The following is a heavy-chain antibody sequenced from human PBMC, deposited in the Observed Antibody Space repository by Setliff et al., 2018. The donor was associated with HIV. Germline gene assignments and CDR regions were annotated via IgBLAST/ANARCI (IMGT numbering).Heavy chain of an antibody. CDR3: ASRYHDASGFYNS. CDR1: CCSISSGYY. D-gene: IGHD1-1*01. V-gene: IGHV4-38-2*01. J-gene: IGHJ4*02. Sequence: SETLSLTCAVSCCSISSGYYWGWIRQPPGKALGWIGNIYHSGSTYYNPSLKSRFTIPIDTSKNHFSLKVSSVAAADTAVYYCASRYHDASGFYNSWGQGDLVTVSS. CDR2: IYHSGST.